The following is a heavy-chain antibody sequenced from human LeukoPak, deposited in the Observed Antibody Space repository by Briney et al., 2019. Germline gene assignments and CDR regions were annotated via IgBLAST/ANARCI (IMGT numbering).Heavy chain of an antibody. CDR1: GGSISSGSYY. Sequence: SETLSLTCTVSGGSISSGSYYWSWIRQPPGKGLEWIGEINHSGSTNYNPSLKSRVTISVDTSRNQFSLKLSSVTAADTAVYYCASGRGRSSSGRYRWFDPWGQGTLVTVSS. V-gene: IGHV4-39*07. J-gene: IGHJ5*02. CDR3: ASGRGRSSSGRYRWFDP. CDR2: INHSGST. D-gene: IGHD6-19*01.